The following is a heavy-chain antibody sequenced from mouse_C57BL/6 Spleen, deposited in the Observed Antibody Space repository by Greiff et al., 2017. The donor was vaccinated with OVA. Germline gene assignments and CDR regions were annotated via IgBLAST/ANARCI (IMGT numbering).Heavy chain of an antibody. CDR2: ISYDGSN. CDR3: ARGGIYYDPSYYAMDY. J-gene: IGHJ4*01. CDR1: GYSITSGYY. Sequence: EVQLVESGPGLVKPSQSLSLTCSVTGYSITSGYYWNWIRQFPGNKLEWMGYISYDGSNNYNPSLKNRISITRDTSKNQFFLKLNSVTTEDTATYYCARGGIYYDPSYYAMDYWGQGTSVTVSS. D-gene: IGHD2-4*01. V-gene: IGHV3-6*01.